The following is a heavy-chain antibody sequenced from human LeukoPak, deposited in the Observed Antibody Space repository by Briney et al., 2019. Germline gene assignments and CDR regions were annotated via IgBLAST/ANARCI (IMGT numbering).Heavy chain of an antibody. CDR2: IYPGDSDT. D-gene: IGHD3-22*01. Sequence: GESLKISCKGSGYSFTSYWIAWVRQMPGKGLEYMGIIYPGDSDTRYSPSFQGQVTISADKSITTAYLQWSSLKASDTAMYYCARQGGLYYYDSSGSKYYFDYWGQGTLVTVSS. V-gene: IGHV5-51*01. CDR1: GYSFTSYW. CDR3: ARQGGLYYYDSSGSKYYFDY. J-gene: IGHJ4*02.